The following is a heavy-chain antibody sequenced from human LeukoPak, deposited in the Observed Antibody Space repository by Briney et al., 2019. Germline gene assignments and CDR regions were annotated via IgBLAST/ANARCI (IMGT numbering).Heavy chain of an antibody. CDR1: GGTFSSYA. V-gene: IGHV1-69*13. CDR3: AREAAETYCSGGSCHSYYYMDV. J-gene: IGHJ6*03. Sequence: SAKVSCKASGGTFSSYAISWVRQAPEQGLEWMGGIIPIFGTANYAQKFQGRVTITADESTSTAYMELSSLRSEDTAVYYCAREAAETYCSGGSCHSYYYMDVWGKGTTVTISS. D-gene: IGHD2-15*01. CDR2: IIPIFGTA.